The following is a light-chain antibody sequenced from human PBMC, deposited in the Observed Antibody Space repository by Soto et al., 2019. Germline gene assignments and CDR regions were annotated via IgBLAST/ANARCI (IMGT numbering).Light chain of an antibody. V-gene: IGKV3-15*01. Sequence: IVLTQSPGTLSLSPGERATLSCRASQSVSSSYIAWNQQQPGQAPRLLIYGASTRVTGIPARFSGSGSGTEFTLTISSLQSEDFEVYYCQQYNNWPITFGQGTRLEIK. CDR2: GAS. CDR3: QQYNNWPIT. J-gene: IGKJ5*01. CDR1: QSVSSS.